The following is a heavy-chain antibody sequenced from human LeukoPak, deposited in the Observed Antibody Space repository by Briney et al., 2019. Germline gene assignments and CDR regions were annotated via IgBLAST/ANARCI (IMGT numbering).Heavy chain of an antibody. Sequence: PSETLSLTCAVYGGSFSGYYWSWIRQPLGKGLEWIGEINHSGSTSYNPSLKSRVTISVDTSKNQFSLKLSSVTAADTAVYYCAGRARRSYYYYYYMDVWGKGTTVTVSS. J-gene: IGHJ6*03. D-gene: IGHD1-1*01. CDR2: INHSGST. V-gene: IGHV4-34*01. CDR3: AGRARRSYYYYYYMDV. CDR1: GGSFSGYY.